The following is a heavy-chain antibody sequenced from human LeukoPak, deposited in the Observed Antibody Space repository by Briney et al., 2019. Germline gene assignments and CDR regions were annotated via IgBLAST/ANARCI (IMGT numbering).Heavy chain of an antibody. CDR1: GFTFSSYG. Sequence: PGGSLRLSCAASGFTFSSYGMHWVRQAPGKGLEWVAFIRYDGSNKYYADSVKGRFTISRDNSKNTLYLQMNSLRAEDTAGYYCAKEGCGGDCYGSELFAFDIWGQGTMVTVSS. J-gene: IGHJ3*02. D-gene: IGHD2-21*02. CDR3: AKEGCGGDCYGSELFAFDI. CDR2: IRYDGSNK. V-gene: IGHV3-30*02.